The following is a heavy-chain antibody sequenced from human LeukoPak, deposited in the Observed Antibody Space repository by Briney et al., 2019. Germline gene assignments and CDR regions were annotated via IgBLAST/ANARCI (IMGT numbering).Heavy chain of an antibody. D-gene: IGHD2-15*01. J-gene: IGHJ4*02. CDR3: ARGQGGIVVVVAATPYYFDY. CDR1: GFTFDDYG. CDR2: ISYDGSNK. Sequence: GGSLRLSCAASGFTFDDYGMSWVRQAPGKGLEWVAVISYDGSNKYYADSVKGRFTISRDNSKNTLYLQMNSLRAEDTAVYYCARGQGGIVVVVAATPYYFDYWGQGTLVTVSS. V-gene: IGHV3-30*03.